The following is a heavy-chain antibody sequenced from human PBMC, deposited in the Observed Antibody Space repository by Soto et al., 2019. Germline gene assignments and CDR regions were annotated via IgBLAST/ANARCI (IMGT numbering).Heavy chain of an antibody. CDR3: AKDDGTGS. CDR2: MLYDGTNI. CDR1: GFRFSTFG. V-gene: IGHV3-30*18. J-gene: IGHJ5*02. Sequence: PGGSLRLSCAASGFRFSTFGMHWVRQAPGKGLEWLAGMLYDGTNIHYADSVKGRFTISRDSSKNTGYLEMNNLRAEDTAVYFCAKDDGTGSWGQGTLVTVSS. D-gene: IGHD1-1*01.